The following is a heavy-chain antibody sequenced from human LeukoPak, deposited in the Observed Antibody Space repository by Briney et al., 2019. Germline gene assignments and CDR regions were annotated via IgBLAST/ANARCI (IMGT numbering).Heavy chain of an antibody. J-gene: IGHJ2*01. V-gene: IGHV4-34*01. D-gene: IGHD3-22*01. CDR2: INRNGNT. CDR1: GGSFTGYY. CDR3: ARIVLPYYYDTTALKGYFDL. Sequence: SETLSLTCAVYGGSFTGYYWSWIRQPPGKGLEWIGEINRNGNTNYNPSLKSRVTMSVDTSKKQFSLNLSCVTAADTAVYYCARIVLPYYYDTTALKGYFDLWGRGTLVTVSS.